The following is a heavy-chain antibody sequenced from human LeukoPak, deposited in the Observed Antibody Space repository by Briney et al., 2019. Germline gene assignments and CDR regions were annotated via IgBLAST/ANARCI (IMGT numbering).Heavy chain of an antibody. D-gene: IGHD5-24*01. J-gene: IGHJ4*02. V-gene: IGHV5-51*01. Sequence: GESLKISCKGSGYSFTSYWIGWVRQMPGKGLEWMGIIYPGDSDTRYSPSFQGQVTISADKSISTAYLQWSSLKASDTAMHYCAISPWGGDGYRIFDYWGQGTLVTVSS. CDR3: AISPWGGDGYRIFDY. CDR2: IYPGDSDT. CDR1: GYSFTSYW.